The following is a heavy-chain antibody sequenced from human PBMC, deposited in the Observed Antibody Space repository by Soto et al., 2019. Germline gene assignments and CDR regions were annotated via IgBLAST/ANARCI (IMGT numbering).Heavy chain of an antibody. CDR3: ARYSSGHDAFDI. Sequence: GGSLRLSCAASGFTFSDHYMDWVRQAPGKGLEWVGRTRNKANSYTTEYAASVKGRITISRDNSKNSLYLQMNSLKTEDTAVYYCARYSSGHDAFDIWGQGTMVTVSS. CDR2: TRNKANSYTT. D-gene: IGHD6-19*01. V-gene: IGHV3-72*01. J-gene: IGHJ3*02. CDR1: GFTFSDHY.